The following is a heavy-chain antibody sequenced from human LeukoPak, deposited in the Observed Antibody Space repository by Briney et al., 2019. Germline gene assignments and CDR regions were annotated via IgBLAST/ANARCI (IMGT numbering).Heavy chain of an antibody. V-gene: IGHV1-2*02. D-gene: IGHD2-2*02. CDR3: ARNPAYCTSTSCYNDY. CDR2: INPNSGGT. J-gene: IGHJ4*02. CDR1: GYTFTIYY. Sequence: ASVKVSCKASGYTFTIYYMHWVRQAPGQGLEWMVWINPNSGGTSYARRFQGRVTMTRDTSISTAYMELSRLTSDDTAVYYCARNPAYCTSTSCYNDYWGQGTLVTVSS.